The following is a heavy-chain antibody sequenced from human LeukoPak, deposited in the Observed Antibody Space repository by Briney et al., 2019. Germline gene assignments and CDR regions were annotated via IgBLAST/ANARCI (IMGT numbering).Heavy chain of an antibody. CDR1: GFTFSSYE. J-gene: IGHJ6*02. V-gene: IGHV3-48*03. CDR2: ISSSGSTI. CDR3: ARDRGYVADV. D-gene: IGHD5-12*01. Sequence: GGSLRLSCAASGFTFSSYEMNWVRQAPGKGLEWVSYISSSGSTIYYADSVKGRFTISRDNAKNSLYLQMNSLRAEDTAVYYCARDRGYVADVWGQGTTVTVTS.